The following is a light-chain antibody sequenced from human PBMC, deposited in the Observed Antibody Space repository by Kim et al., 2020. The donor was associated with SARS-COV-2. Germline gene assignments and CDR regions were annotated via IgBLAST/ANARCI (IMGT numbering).Light chain of an antibody. J-gene: IGKJ2*01. Sequence: EIVLTQSPGTLSLSPGERATLSCRASQSISSTYLAWYQQKPGQAPRLLIYGTSTRATGIPNRFSGSGSGTDFTLTITRLEPEDSAVYYCQQFDSSPRTFGQGTKLEI. CDR1: QSISSTY. V-gene: IGKV3-20*01. CDR2: GTS. CDR3: QQFDSSPRT.